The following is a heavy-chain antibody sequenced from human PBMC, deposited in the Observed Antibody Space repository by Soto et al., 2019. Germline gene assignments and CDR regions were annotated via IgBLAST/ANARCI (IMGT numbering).Heavy chain of an antibody. J-gene: IGHJ4*02. CDR3: ARRNMDSVDY. V-gene: IGHV4-39*01. D-gene: IGHD2-2*03. Sequence: SETLSLTCTVSGGSISSSSYYWCWIRHPPGKGLEWIGSIYYSGSTYYNPSLKSRVTISVDTSKNQFSLKLSSVTAADTAVYYCARRNMDSVDYWGQGTLVTVS. CDR1: GGSISSSSYY. CDR2: IYYSGST.